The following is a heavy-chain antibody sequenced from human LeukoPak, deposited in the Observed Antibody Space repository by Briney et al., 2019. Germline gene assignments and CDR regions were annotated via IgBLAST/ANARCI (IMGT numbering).Heavy chain of an antibody. CDR3: TRRYGRYFDWLYYFDY. CDR1: GFTFGDYA. V-gene: IGHV3-49*03. Sequence: PGRSLRLSCTASGFTFGDYAMSWFRQAPGKGLEWVGFIRSKAYGGTTEYAASVKGRFTISRDDSESIAYLQMNSLKAKDTAVYYCTRRYGRYFDWLYYFDYWGQGTLVTVSS. CDR2: IRSKAYGGTT. D-gene: IGHD3-9*01. J-gene: IGHJ4*02.